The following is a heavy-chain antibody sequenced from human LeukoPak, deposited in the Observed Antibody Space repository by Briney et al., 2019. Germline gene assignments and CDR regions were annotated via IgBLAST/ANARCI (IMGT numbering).Heavy chain of an antibody. D-gene: IGHD3-10*01. CDR1: GFTFDDYA. CDR3: AKDYLIRAGSGDSWDAFDI. V-gene: IGHV3-43*02. J-gene: IGHJ3*02. CDR2: ISGDDGST. Sequence: GRSLRLSCAASGFTFDDYAMHWVRQAPGKGLEWVSLISGDDGSTYYADSVKGRFTISRDNSKNSLYLQMNSLRTEDTALYYCAKDYLIRAGSGDSWDAFDIWGQGTMVTASS.